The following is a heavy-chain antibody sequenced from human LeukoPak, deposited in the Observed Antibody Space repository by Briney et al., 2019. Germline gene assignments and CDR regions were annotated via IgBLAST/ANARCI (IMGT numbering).Heavy chain of an antibody. Sequence: GGSLRLSCAASGFTFSSYSMNWVRQAPGKGLEWVSYISSSSSTIYYADSVKGRFTISRDNAKNSLYLQMNSLRAEDTAVYYCARERNYDILTGYYTVESFDYWGQGTLVTVSS. CDR1: GFTFSSYS. CDR2: ISSSSSTI. D-gene: IGHD3-9*01. V-gene: IGHV3-48*01. J-gene: IGHJ4*02. CDR3: ARERNYDILTGYYTVESFDY.